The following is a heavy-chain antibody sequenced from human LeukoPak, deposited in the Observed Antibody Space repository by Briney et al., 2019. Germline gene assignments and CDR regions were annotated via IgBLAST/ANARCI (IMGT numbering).Heavy chain of an antibody. D-gene: IGHD3-10*01. CDR3: AGSYYYGSGSYYKKNWFDP. V-gene: IGHV4-59*01. Sequence: SETLSLTCTVSGGSISSYYWSWIRQPPGKGLEWIGYIYYSGSTNYNPSLKSRVTISVDTSKNQFSLKLGSVTAADTAVYYCAGSYYYGSGSYYKKNWFDPWGQGTLVTVSS. J-gene: IGHJ5*02. CDR1: GGSISSYY. CDR2: IYYSGST.